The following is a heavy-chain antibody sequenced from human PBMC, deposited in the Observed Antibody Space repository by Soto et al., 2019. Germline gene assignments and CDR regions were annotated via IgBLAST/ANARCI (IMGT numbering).Heavy chain of an antibody. CDR3: ASSGSTYYYYYGMDV. D-gene: IGHD6-25*01. CDR1: GGSISSSSYY. J-gene: IGHJ6*02. V-gene: IGHV4-39*01. Sequence: PSETLSLTCTFSGGSISSSSYYWGWIRQPPGKGLEWIGSIYYSGSTYYNPSLKSRVTISVDTSKNQFSLKLSSVTAADTAVYYCASSGSTYYYYYGMDVWGQGTTVTVSS. CDR2: IYYSGST.